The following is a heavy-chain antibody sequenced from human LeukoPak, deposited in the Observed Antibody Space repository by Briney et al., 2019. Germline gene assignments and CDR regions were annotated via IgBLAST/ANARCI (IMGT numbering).Heavy chain of an antibody. CDR3: ARDLYYYDSSGSIPYDY. CDR2: ISSSGSTI. D-gene: IGHD3-22*01. Sequence: GGSLRLSCAASGFTFSDYYMSWIRQAPGKGLEWVSYISSSGSTIYYADSVKGRFTISRDNAKNSLYLQMNSLRAEDTAVYYCARDLYYYDSSGSIPYDYWGQGTLVTVSS. J-gene: IGHJ4*02. CDR1: GFTFSDYY. V-gene: IGHV3-11*04.